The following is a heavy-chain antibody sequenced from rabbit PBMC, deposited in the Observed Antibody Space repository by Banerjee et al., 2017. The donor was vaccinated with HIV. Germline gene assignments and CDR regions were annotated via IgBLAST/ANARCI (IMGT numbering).Heavy chain of an antibody. D-gene: IGHD7-1*01. V-gene: IGHV1S40*01. Sequence: QSLEESGGGLVQPEGSLTLTCTASGFSFSSSYYMCWVRQAPGKGLEWIACIYAGSGGSTYYASWAKGRFTISKTSSTTVTLQMTSLTAADTATYFCARDATGTYYYFNLWGQGTLVTVS. CDR1: GFSFSSSYY. CDR2: IYAGSGGST. J-gene: IGHJ4*01. CDR3: ARDATGTYYYFNL.